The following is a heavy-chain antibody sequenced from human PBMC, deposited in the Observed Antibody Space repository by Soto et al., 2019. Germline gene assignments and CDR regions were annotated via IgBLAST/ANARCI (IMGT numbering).Heavy chain of an antibody. CDR2: ISGSGGST. Sequence: GGSLRLSCAASGFTFSSYAMSWVRQAPGKGLEWVSAISGSGGSTYYADSVKGRFTISRDNSKNTLYLQMNSLRAEDTAVYYCAKTWRGSGWEDYYFDYWGQGTLVTVSS. V-gene: IGHV3-23*01. CDR1: GFTFSSYA. CDR3: AKTWRGSGWEDYYFDY. J-gene: IGHJ4*02. D-gene: IGHD6-19*01.